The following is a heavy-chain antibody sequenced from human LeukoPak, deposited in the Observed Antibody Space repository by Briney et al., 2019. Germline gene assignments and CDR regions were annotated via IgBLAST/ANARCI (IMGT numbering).Heavy chain of an antibody. CDR2: ISPRGDIT. D-gene: IGHD6-6*01. CDR3: AYVRIAARPYYFEH. V-gene: IGHV3-23*01. Sequence: GGSLRLSCAASGFTFSSHGMDWVRQAPGKGLEWVSGISPRGDITYYADPVKGRFRITRDNSKNTLHLQMNSLRVEDTAVYYCAYVRIAARPYYFEHWGQGTLVMVSS. J-gene: IGHJ4*02. CDR1: GFTFSSHG.